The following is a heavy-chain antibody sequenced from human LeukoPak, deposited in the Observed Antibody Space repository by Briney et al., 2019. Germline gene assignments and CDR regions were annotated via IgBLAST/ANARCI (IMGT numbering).Heavy chain of an antibody. Sequence: GGSLSLSCAASGFTFSSYSMDWVRQAPGKGLEWGSCISSSSSYIYYTDSVKGRFTISRDNAENSLYLQMNSLRDEDTAVYYCARAKTYTGSYYDAFDIWGQGTMVTVSS. D-gene: IGHD1-26*01. CDR2: ISSSSSYI. V-gene: IGHV3-21*01. CDR3: ARAKTYTGSYYDAFDI. J-gene: IGHJ3*02. CDR1: GFTFSSYS.